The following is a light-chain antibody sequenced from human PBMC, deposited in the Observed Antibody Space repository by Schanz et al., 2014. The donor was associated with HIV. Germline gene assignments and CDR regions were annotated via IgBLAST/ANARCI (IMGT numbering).Light chain of an antibody. Sequence: QSVLTQPPSASGTPGQRVTISCSGSSSNFRSNAVNWYQQLPGTAPKLLIQADIQRPSGVPDRFSGSKSGNTASLTVSGLQAEDEADYYCAGWHDSLNVWVFGGGTKLTVL. V-gene: IGLV1-44*01. J-gene: IGLJ3*02. CDR1: SSNFRSNA. CDR2: ADI. CDR3: AGWHDSLNVWV.